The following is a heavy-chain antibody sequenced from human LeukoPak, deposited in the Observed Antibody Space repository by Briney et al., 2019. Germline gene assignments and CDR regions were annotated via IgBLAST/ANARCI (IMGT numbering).Heavy chain of an antibody. D-gene: IGHD3-10*01. J-gene: IGHJ3*02. CDR3: ARFPFFHGSGSYYIDAFDI. Sequence: GASVKVSCKASGFTFTGYYMHWVRQAPGQGLEWMGWINPNSGGTNYAQKFQGRVTMTRDTSTSTVYMELSSLRSEDTAVYYCARFPFFHGSGSYYIDAFDIWGQGTMVTVSS. CDR1: GFTFTGYY. V-gene: IGHV1-2*02. CDR2: INPNSGGT.